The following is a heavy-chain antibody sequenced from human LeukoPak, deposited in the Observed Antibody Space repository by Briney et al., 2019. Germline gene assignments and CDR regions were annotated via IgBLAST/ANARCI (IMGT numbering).Heavy chain of an antibody. J-gene: IGHJ1*01. D-gene: IGHD3-22*01. CDR3: ALVVITRRSAEYLQH. CDR2: IYYSGST. CDR1: GYSISSSNW. Sequence: SDTLSLTCAVSGYSISSSNWWGWIRQPPGKGLEWIGYIYYSGSTYYNPSLKSRVTMSVDTSKNQFSLKLSSVTAVDTAVYYCALVVITRRSAEYLQHWGQGTLVTVSS. V-gene: IGHV4-28*01.